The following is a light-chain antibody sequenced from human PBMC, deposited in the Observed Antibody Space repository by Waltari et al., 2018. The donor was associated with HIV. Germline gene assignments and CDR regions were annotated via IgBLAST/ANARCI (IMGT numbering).Light chain of an antibody. CDR3: CSYAGSSTLV. V-gene: IGLV2-23*01. J-gene: IGLJ3*02. CDR2: EGS. Sequence: QSALTQPASVSGSPGQSITISCTGTSSDVGSYNLVSWYQQHPGKDPKLMSYEGSKRPAGVSNRFSGAKSGNTASLTISGLQAEDEADYYCCSYAGSSTLVFGGGTKLTVL. CDR1: SSDVGSYNL.